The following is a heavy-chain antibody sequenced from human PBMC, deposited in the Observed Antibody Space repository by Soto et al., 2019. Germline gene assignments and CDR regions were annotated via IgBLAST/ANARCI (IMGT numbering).Heavy chain of an antibody. D-gene: IGHD1-26*01. J-gene: IGHJ1*01. CDR3: ARGRGSVAYQH. CDR2: INHSGST. V-gene: IGHV4-34*01. CDR1: GGSFSGYY. Sequence: QVQLQQWGAGLLKPSETLSLTCSVYGGSFSGYYWSWIRQPPGKGLEWIGEINHSGSTNYNPSLKSRVTISVDTSKNQCSLKLSSVTAADTAVYYCARGRGSVAYQHWGQGTLVTVSS.